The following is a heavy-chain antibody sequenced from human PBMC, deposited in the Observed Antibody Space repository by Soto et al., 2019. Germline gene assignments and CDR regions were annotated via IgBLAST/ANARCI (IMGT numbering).Heavy chain of an antibody. D-gene: IGHD2-2*01. CDR2: IYTSGST. CDR1: GGSISSYY. Sequence: PSETLSLTCTVSGGSISSYYWSWIRQPAGKGLEWIGRIYTSGSTNYNPSLKSRVTMSVDTSKNQFSLKLSSVTAADTAVYYCARAVTLGYCSSTSCYGAFDIWGQGTMVTVSS. CDR3: ARAVTLGYCSSTSCYGAFDI. J-gene: IGHJ3*02. V-gene: IGHV4-4*07.